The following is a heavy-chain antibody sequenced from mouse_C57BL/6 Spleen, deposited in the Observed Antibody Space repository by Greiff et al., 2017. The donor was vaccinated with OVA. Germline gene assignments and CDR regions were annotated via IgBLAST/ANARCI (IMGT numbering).Heavy chain of an antibody. Sequence: QVQLKQPGAELVRPGSSVKLSCKASGYTFTSYWMHWVKQRPIQGLEWIGNIDPSDSETHYNQKFKDKATLTVDKSSSTAYMQLSSLTSEDSAVYYCAREGGRPRGYFDYWGQGTTLTVSS. CDR2: IDPSDSET. CDR1: GYTFTSYW. J-gene: IGHJ2*01. V-gene: IGHV1-52*01. CDR3: AREGGRPRGYFDY. D-gene: IGHD3-1*01.